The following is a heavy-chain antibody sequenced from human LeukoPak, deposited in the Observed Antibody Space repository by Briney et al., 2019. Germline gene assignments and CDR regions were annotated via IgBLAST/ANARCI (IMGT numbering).Heavy chain of an antibody. CDR1: GFTFGDYA. CDR2: IRSKAYGGTT. V-gene: IGHV3-49*03. CDR3: TRDTVTTKKRELWFDP. D-gene: IGHD4-17*01. Sequence: GGSLRLSCTASGFTFGDYAMSWFRQAPGKGLEWVGFIRSKAYGGTTEYAASVKGRFTISRDDSKSIAYLQMNSLKTEDTAVYYCTRDTVTTKKRELWFDPWGQGALVTVSS. J-gene: IGHJ5*02.